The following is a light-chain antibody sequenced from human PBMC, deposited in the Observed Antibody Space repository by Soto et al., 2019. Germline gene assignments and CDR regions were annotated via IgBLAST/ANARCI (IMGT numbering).Light chain of an antibody. V-gene: IGKV1-9*01. Sequence: IQLTQSPSSLSASVGDRVTVTCRASQGIGTYLAWYQQKSGKAPTVLIYASSTFQTGVPSRFSGSGSGTDFSLTISSLHPEDVATYYCQQVDSYPRTFGQGTKVDIK. J-gene: IGKJ1*01. CDR2: ASS. CDR3: QQVDSYPRT. CDR1: QGIGTY.